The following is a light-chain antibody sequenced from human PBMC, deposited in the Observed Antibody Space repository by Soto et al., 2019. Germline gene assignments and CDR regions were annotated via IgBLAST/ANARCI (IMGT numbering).Light chain of an antibody. J-gene: IGKJ4*01. CDR2: GAS. Sequence: EVVVTQSPATLSVSPGERVTLSCRASQSVSTNLAWYQQKPGQAPRHLIYGASTRATDIPARFSGSGSGTEFTLTISSLQSEDLAFYYCQQYNNWPLTFGGGTKVEIK. CDR3: QQYNNWPLT. CDR1: QSVSTN. V-gene: IGKV3-15*01.